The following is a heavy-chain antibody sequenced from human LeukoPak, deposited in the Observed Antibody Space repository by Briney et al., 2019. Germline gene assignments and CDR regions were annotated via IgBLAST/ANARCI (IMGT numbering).Heavy chain of an antibody. CDR3: AKHDILTGYSSPRGFDY. CDR2: INAGNGNT. J-gene: IGHJ4*02. CDR1: RYTFTSYA. D-gene: IGHD3-9*01. V-gene: IGHV1-3*01. Sequence: GASVKVSCKASRYTFTSYAMHWVRQAPGQRLEWMGWINAGNGNTKYSQKFQGRVTITRDTSASTAYMELSSLRSEDTAVYYCAKHDILTGYSSPRGFDYWGQGTLVTVSS.